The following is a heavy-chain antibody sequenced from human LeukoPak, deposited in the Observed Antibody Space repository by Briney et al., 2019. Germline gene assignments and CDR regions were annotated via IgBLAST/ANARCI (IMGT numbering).Heavy chain of an antibody. D-gene: IGHD3-10*01. CDR3: ARDRVYYHGSGSLASAYYYGMDV. CDR1: GDSISSDGYY. Sequence: SETLSLTCTVSGDSISSDGYYWSWIRQHPGKGLEWIGYIYYSGSTHYNPSLKSRLTISLDTSKNQFSLNLSSVTAADTAVYYCARDRVYYHGSGSLASAYYYGMDVWGQGTTVTVSS. CDR2: IYYSGST. J-gene: IGHJ6*02. V-gene: IGHV4-31*03.